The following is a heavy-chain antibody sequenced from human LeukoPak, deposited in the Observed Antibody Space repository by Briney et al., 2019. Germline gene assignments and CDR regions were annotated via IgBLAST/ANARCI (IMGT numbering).Heavy chain of an antibody. Sequence: PSGTLSLTCAVSGGSISSSNWWSWVRQPPGKGLEWIGEIYHSGSTNYNPSLKSRVTISVDTSKNQFSLNLISVTAADTAVYYYARRILGGSGWTFDYWGQGTLVTVSS. J-gene: IGHJ4*02. V-gene: IGHV4-4*02. CDR3: ARRILGGSGWTFDY. CDR2: IYHSGST. D-gene: IGHD6-19*01. CDR1: GGSISSSNW.